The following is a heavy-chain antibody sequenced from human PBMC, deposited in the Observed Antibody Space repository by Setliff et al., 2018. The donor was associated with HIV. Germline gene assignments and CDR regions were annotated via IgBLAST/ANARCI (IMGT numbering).Heavy chain of an antibody. CDR2: IHTDSGKT. D-gene: IGHD6-19*01. CDR1: GYTFTNYA. V-gene: IGHV1-3*04. CDR3: ARQSVSATFDS. J-gene: IGHJ4*02. Sequence: GASVKVSCKASGYTFTNYALYWVRQAPEQRPEYMGYIHTDSGKTYFSQKFQGRVTLTRDTSASTAYMELSSLRSEDTAIYYCARQSVSATFDSWGQGTLVTVSS.